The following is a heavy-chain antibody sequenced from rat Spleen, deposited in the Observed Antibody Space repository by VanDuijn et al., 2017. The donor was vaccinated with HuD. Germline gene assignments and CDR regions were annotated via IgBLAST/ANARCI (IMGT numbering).Heavy chain of an antibody. CDR1: GFTFSDYF. CDR3: ARLDRRIRGFDY. V-gene: IGHV5-7*01. J-gene: IGHJ2*01. CDR2: LIYDGSRT. D-gene: IGHD4-3*01. Sequence: EVQLVESGGGLVQPGRSLKLSCAASGFTFSDYFMAWVRQAPTKGLEWVATLIYDGSRTYYRDSVKGRFTISRDNAKSTLYLQMDSLRPEDTATYYCARLDRRIRGFDYWGQGVMVTVSS.